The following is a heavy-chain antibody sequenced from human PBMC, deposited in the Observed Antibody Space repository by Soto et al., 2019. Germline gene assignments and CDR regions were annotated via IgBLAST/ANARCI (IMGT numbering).Heavy chain of an antibody. CDR3: AKDRGRSQYYYFYAMDV. Sequence: QVQLVESGGGVVQPGRSLRLSCAASGFTFSSYGMHWVRQAPGKGLEWVAVISHDGSNKYYPDSVKGRFTISRDNSKNTLYLQMNSLRAEDTAVYFCAKDRGRSQYYYFYAMDVWRQGTTVTVSS. J-gene: IGHJ6*02. D-gene: IGHD6-25*01. CDR2: ISHDGSNK. V-gene: IGHV3-30*18. CDR1: GFTFSSYG.